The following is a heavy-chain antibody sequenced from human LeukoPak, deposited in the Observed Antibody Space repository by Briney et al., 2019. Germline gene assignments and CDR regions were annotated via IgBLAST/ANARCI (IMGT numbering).Heavy chain of an antibody. D-gene: IGHD4-11*01. CDR2: ISGSGGST. Sequence: PGGSLRLSCTASGFTFSSYAMSWVRQAPGKGLEWVSAISGSGGSTYYADSVKGRFTISRDNSKNTLYLQMNSLRAEDTAVYYCAKDHDYSNPEYLQHWGQGTLVTVSS. CDR1: GFTFSSYA. CDR3: AKDHDYSNPEYLQH. V-gene: IGHV3-23*01. J-gene: IGHJ1*01.